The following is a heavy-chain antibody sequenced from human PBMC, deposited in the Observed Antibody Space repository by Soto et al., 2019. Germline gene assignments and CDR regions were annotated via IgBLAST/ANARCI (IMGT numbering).Heavy chain of an antibody. CDR3: ARESSEGYCSSTSCYVPRLDY. V-gene: IGHV1-46*03. D-gene: IGHD2-2*01. CDR1: GYTFTSYY. CDR2: INPSGGST. Sequence: ASVKVSCKASGYTFTSYYMHWVRQAPGQGLEWMGIINPSGGSTSYAQKLQGRVTITRDTSTSTVYMELSSLRSEDTAVYYCARESSEGYCSSTSCYVPRLDYWGQGTLVTVSS. J-gene: IGHJ4*02.